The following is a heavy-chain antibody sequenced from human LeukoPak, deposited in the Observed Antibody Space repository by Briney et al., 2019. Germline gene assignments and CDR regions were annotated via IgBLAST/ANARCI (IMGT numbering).Heavy chain of an antibody. CDR2: IYYSGST. Sequence: SETLSLTCTVSGGSISSSYSWGWIRQPPGKGLEWIGNIYYSGSTYYNPSLKSRVTISVDTSKNQFSLKLSSVTAADTAVYYCARRPFNYGDRNPFDYWGQGTLVTVSS. CDR1: GGSISSSYS. CDR3: ARRPFNYGDRNPFDY. J-gene: IGHJ4*02. V-gene: IGHV4-39*01. D-gene: IGHD4-17*01.